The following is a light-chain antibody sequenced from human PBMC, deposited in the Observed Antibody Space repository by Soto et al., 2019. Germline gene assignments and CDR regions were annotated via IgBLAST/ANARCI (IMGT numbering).Light chain of an antibody. Sequence: QSALTQPASVSGSPGQSITISCTGTSSDVGGYKYVSWYQQHPGKAPKLMIYDVSYRPSGVSSRFSGSKSGNTASLTISGLQAEDEADYYCSSYTSSSTPDFGTGTKLTVL. CDR3: SSYTSSSTPD. V-gene: IGLV2-14*01. CDR2: DVS. CDR1: SSDVGGYKY. J-gene: IGLJ1*01.